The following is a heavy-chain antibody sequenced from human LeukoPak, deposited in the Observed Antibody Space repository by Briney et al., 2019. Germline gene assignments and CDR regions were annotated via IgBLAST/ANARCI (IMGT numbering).Heavy chain of an antibody. D-gene: IGHD3-22*01. CDR1: GFTFSTYS. CDR2: ISSSSSYI. J-gene: IGHJ4*02. Sequence: PGGSLRLSCAASGFTFSTYSMNWVRQAPGKGLEWVSSISSSSSYIYYYADSVKGRFTISRDNAKNSLYLQMNNLRAEDTAVYYCASEDYDSSGYLDYWGQGTLVTVSS. V-gene: IGHV3-21*01. CDR3: ASEDYDSSGYLDY.